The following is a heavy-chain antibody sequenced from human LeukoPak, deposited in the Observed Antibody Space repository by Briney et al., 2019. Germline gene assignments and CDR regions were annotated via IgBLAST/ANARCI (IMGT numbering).Heavy chain of an antibody. CDR3: AKGGRFLEWLLFDY. CDR1: GFTVSSNY. V-gene: IGHV3-66*01. CDR2: IYAGGST. Sequence: PGGSLRLSCVASGFTVSSNYMSWVRQAPGKGLEWVAVIYAGGSTYYADSVKGRFTISRDNSKNTLYLQMNSLRAEDTAVYYCAKGGRFLEWLLFDYWGQGTLVTVSS. D-gene: IGHD3-3*01. J-gene: IGHJ4*02.